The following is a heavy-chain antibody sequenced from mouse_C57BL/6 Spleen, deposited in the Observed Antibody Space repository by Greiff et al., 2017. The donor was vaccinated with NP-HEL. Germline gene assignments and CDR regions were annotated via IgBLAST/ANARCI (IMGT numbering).Heavy chain of an antibody. J-gene: IGHJ1*03. CDR3: ARPLPGEGYFDV. CDR1: GFTFSSYG. D-gene: IGHD4-1*01. Sequence: EVMLVESGGDLVKPGGSLQLSCAASGFTFSSYGMSWVRQTPDKRLEWVATISSGGSYTNYPDSVKGRFTISRDNAKNTLYLQLSSLKSEDTAMYYCARPLPGEGYFDVWGTGTTVTVSS. CDR2: ISSGGSYT. V-gene: IGHV5-6*01.